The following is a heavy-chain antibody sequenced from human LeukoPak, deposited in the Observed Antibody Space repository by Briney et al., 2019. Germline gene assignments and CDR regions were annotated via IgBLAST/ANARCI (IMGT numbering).Heavy chain of an antibody. CDR2: ISGSGGST. D-gene: IGHD6-6*01. CDR1: GFIVSSNY. CDR3: AKIIAAVDY. V-gene: IGHV3-23*01. J-gene: IGHJ4*02. Sequence: GGSLRLSCAASGFIVSSNYMSWVRQAPGKGLEWVSAISGSGGSTYYADSVKGRFTISRDNSKNTLYLQMNSLRAEDTAVYYCAKIIAAVDYWGQGTLVTVS.